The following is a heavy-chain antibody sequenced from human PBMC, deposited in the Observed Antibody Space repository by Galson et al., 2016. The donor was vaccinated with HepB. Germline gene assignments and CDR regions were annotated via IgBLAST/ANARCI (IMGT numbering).Heavy chain of an antibody. D-gene: IGHD5-24*01. CDR3: ATDDDGTCDS. CDR2: IKNKADGGTI. CDR1: GFTFNDAW. J-gene: IGHJ4*02. V-gene: IGHV3-15*01. Sequence: SLRLSCAASGFTFNDAWMNWVRRAPGQGLEWIGRIKNKADGGTIDYAAPVKGRFIISRDDSRNTVYLQMNSLKTEDTAVYYCATDDDGTCDSWGQGTLVTVSS.